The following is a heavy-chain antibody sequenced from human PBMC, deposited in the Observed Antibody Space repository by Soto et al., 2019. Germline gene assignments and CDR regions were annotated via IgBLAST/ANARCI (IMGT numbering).Heavy chain of an antibody. CDR2: IDPDNGRT. V-gene: IGHV1-46*03. Sequence: QVLLEQSGAEVRRPGGSVKIPCQASGYPFSNYHMHWVRQAPGQGLEWMGMIDPDNGRTKFAQSLQGRVTMTRDTSTNSVYMELRALKSEDTAIYFCTRMSRSFDYWGQGSHVTVSS. J-gene: IGHJ4*02. CDR3: TRMSRSFDY. CDR1: GYPFSNYH.